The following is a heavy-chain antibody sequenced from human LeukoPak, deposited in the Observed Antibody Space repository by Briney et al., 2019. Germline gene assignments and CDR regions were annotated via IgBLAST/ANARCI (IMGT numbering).Heavy chain of an antibody. CDR2: ISGYNGKT. J-gene: IGHJ3*02. V-gene: IGHV1-18*01. Sequence: ASVNVSCKASGYTFSSYGITWVRQAPGQGLEWMGWISGYNGKTYYPQKLQARVTMTTDTSTSTAYMELRSLRSDDTAVYYCARADREIANIVVVVGNAFDIWGQGTMVTVSS. CDR3: ARADREIANIVVVVGNAFDI. D-gene: IGHD2-15*01. CDR1: GYTFSSYG.